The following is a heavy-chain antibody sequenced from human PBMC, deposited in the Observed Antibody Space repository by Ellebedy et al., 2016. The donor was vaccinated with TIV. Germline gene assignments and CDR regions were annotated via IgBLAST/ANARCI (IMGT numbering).Heavy chain of an antibody. Sequence: SETLSLXXTVSGGSASRYFWSWIRQPAGKGLEWIGRIFTGGSFNYNPSLMSRVTMSVVTSKNQISLRLNSVTTADTAVYYCARVHCSITTCDYYYMDVWGKGTTVTVSS. CDR1: GGSASRYF. V-gene: IGHV4-4*07. D-gene: IGHD1-1*01. CDR3: ARVHCSITTCDYYYMDV. J-gene: IGHJ6*03. CDR2: IFTGGSF.